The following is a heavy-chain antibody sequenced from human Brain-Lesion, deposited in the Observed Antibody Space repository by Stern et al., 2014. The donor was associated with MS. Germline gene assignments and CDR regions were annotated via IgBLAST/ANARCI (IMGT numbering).Heavy chain of an antibody. CDR3: ARDCGSGSCYQTQYYYGVDV. V-gene: IGHV3-7*01. J-gene: IGHJ6*02. Sequence: EVQLVESGGGLVQPGGSLRLSCAGSGFSLSSYWMSWVRQAPGKGPELVATIKQDGSERYYVDSVKGRFTISRDNSKNSVFLQMNSLRVDDTSVYYCARDCGSGSCYQTQYYYGVDVWGQGPTVIVSS. D-gene: IGHD2-15*01. CDR2: IKQDGSER. CDR1: GFSLSSYW.